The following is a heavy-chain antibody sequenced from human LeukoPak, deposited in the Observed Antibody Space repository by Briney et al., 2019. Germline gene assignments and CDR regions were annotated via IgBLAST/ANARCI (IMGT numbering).Heavy chain of an antibody. CDR3: ARDQSGWYLDY. V-gene: IGHV3-21*01. J-gene: IGHJ4*02. CDR1: GFTFSSYS. CDR2: ISSSSSYI. D-gene: IGHD6-19*01. Sequence: GGSLRLSCAASGFTFSSYSMNWVRQAPGKGLEWVSSISSSSSYIYYADSVKGRFTISRDNAKNSLCLQMNSLRAEDTAVYYCARDQSGWYLDYWGQGTLVTVSS.